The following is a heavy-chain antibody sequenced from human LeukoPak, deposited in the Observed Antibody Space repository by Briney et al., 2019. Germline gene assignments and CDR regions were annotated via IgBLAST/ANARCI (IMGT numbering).Heavy chain of an antibody. Sequence: AGGSLRLSCAASGFTFSSYAMHWVRQAPGKGLEWVAVISYDGSNKYYADSVKGRFTISRDNSKNTLYLQMNSLRAEDTAVYYCAKDRVVRGVIPQGYFDYWGQGTLVTVSS. D-gene: IGHD3-10*01. V-gene: IGHV3-30*04. J-gene: IGHJ4*02. CDR3: AKDRVVRGVIPQGYFDY. CDR1: GFTFSSYA. CDR2: ISYDGSNK.